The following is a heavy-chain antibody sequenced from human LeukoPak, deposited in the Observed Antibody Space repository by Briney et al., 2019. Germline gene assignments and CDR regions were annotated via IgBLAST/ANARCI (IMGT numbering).Heavy chain of an antibody. J-gene: IGHJ6*02. V-gene: IGHV4-59*08. Sequence: SETLSLTCTVSGGSISGSYWSWIRQPPYKGLEWIGYIYYSGSTNYNPSLKSRVTISVDTSKNQFSLKMSSVTAADTAVYYCARLARVAVAGTYNYHSMDVWGQGTTVTVSS. CDR2: IYYSGST. D-gene: IGHD6-19*01. CDR1: GGSISGSY. CDR3: ARLARVAVAGTYNYHSMDV.